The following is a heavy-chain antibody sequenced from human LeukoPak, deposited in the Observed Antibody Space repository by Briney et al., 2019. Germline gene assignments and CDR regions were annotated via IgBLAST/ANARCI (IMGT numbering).Heavy chain of an antibody. Sequence: SETLSLTCAVYGGSFSGYYWSWIRQPPGKGLEWIGEINHSGSTNYNPSLKSRVTISVDTSKNQFSLKLSSVTAADTAVYYCARETYYYDSSGYSPDAFDIWGQGTMVTVSS. V-gene: IGHV4-34*01. CDR3: ARETYYYDSSGYSPDAFDI. CDR2: INHSGST. J-gene: IGHJ3*02. CDR1: GGSFSGYY. D-gene: IGHD3-22*01.